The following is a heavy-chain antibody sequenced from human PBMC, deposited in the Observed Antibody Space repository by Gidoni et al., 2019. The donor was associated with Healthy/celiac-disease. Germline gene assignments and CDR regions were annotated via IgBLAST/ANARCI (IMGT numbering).Heavy chain of an antibody. CDR3: TTDRGAGLWFGDWLPGYYYMDV. V-gene: IGHV3-15*01. CDR2: IKSKTDGGTT. CDR1: GFTFSNAW. D-gene: IGHD3-10*01. Sequence: EVQLVESGGGLVKPGGSLRLSCAASGFTFSNAWMSWVRQAPGKGLEWVGRIKSKTDGGTTDYAAPVKGRFTISRDDSKNTLYLQMNGLKTEDTAVYYCTTDRGAGLWFGDWLPGYYYMDVWGKGTTVTVSS. J-gene: IGHJ6*03.